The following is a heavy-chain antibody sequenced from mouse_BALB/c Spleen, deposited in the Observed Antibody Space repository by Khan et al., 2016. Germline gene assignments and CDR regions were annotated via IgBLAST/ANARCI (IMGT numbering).Heavy chain of an antibody. D-gene: IGHD2-10*01. CDR2: IDPENGNT. CDR3: ARSYYGNYAWFAY. Sequence: VQLKQSGAELVRPGALVKLSCKASGFNIIHYYMHWVKQRPEQGLEWIGWIDPENGNTIYDPKFQGKAIITADTSSNTVYLQLTSLTSEDTAVYYCARSYYGNYAWFAYWGQGTLVTVSA. CDR1: GFNIIHYY. V-gene: IGHV14-1*02. J-gene: IGHJ3*01.